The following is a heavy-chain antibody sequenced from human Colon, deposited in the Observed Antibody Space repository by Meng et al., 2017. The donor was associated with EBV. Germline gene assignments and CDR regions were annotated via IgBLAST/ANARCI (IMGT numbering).Heavy chain of an antibody. CDR2: IDDSGST. CDR1: GVSISSNIR. V-gene: IGHV4-4*02. CDR3: ARGKQDAWELLAY. Sequence: LAGSGQGWWKPSGPLSPPWGVSGVSISSNIRWTWVRQPPGKGLEWIGDIDDSGSTNYNPSLNSRISISLDKSKNHFSLKVNSVTAADTAVYYCARGKQDAWELLAYWGQGALVTVSS. J-gene: IGHJ4*02. D-gene: IGHD1-26*01.